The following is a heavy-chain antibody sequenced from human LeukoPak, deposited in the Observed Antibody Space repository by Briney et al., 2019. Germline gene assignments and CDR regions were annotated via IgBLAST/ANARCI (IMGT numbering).Heavy chain of an antibody. CDR1: GGTVSSNSAA. J-gene: IGHJ3*02. V-gene: IGHV6-1*01. CDR2: TYYRSKWYN. Sequence: SQTLSLTCAVSGGTVSSNSAAWNWIRQSPSRGLEWLVRTYYRSKWYNNYAVSVKSRITINPDTSKNQFSLQLNSVTPEDTAVYYCAREAAAGTGDAFDIWGQGTMVTVSS. CDR3: AREAAAGTGDAFDI. D-gene: IGHD6-13*01.